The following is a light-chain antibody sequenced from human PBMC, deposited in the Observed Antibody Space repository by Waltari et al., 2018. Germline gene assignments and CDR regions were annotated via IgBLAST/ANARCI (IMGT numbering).Light chain of an antibody. V-gene: IGKV1-5*03. CDR2: KES. CDR1: QGIGRW. J-gene: IGKJ1*01. CDR3: QHYNSYSSWT. Sequence: DIQMTQSPSTLSASVGDRVTITCRASQGIGRWLAWYQQKPGKAPKFLIYKESSLESGVPARFSGSGSGTEFTLTISSLQPDDFATYYCQHYNSYSSWTFGQGTKVEIK.